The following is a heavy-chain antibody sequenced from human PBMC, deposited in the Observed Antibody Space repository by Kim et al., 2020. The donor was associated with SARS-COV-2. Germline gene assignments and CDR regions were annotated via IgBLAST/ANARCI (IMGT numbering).Heavy chain of an antibody. CDR3: VRDGDSQGGYGMDV. CDR2: IWYDGSYK. J-gene: IGHJ6*02. CDR1: GFTFSNYG. V-gene: IGHV3-33*08. D-gene: IGHD3-16*01. Sequence: GGSLRLSCAASGFTFSNYGMHWVRQAPGKGLEWVAVIWYDGSYKFYPDSVKGRFTISRDISENTLYLQMSSLRAEDTAVYYCVRDGDSQGGYGMDVWGQGTTVTVSS.